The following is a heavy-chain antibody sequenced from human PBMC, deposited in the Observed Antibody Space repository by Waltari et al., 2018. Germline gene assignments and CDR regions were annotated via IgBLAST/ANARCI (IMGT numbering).Heavy chain of an antibody. CDR1: GFTFSRYG. CDR3: ARGGGRYCSGGSCRFFDY. D-gene: IGHD2-15*01. J-gene: IGHJ4*02. CDR2: IWYDGSNK. Sequence: QVQLVESGGGVVQPGRSLRLSCAASGFTFSRYGLHRVRQAPGQGLEWVAGIWYDGSNKYYADSVKGRFTISRDNSKNTLYLQMNSLRAEDTAVYYCARGGGRYCSGGSCRFFDYWGQGTLVTVSS. V-gene: IGHV3-33*01.